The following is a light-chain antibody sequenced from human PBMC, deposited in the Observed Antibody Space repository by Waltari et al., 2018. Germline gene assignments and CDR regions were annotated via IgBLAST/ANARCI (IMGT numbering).Light chain of an antibody. CDR3: QQTYLNPPWT. J-gene: IGKJ1*01. CDR2: YAS. V-gene: IGKV1-39*01. Sequence: DIQMAQSPSSLSASVGDGVTITCRARQSMSNYLHWYQHKPGKAPKLLISYASSLESGGPSRFSGSGSGTDFTLTISSLQPEDFATYYCQQTYLNPPWTFGQGTKVEIK. CDR1: QSMSNY.